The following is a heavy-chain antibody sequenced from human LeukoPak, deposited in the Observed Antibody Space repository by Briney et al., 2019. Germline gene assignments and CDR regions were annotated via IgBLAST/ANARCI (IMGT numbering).Heavy chain of an antibody. V-gene: IGHV3-53*01. J-gene: IGHJ4*02. D-gene: IGHD5-18*01. CDR1: GFTVSGNY. CDR3: ARRAGGYSHPYDY. Sequence: GGSLRLSCAVSGFTVSGNYMSWVRQAPGKGLEWVSLIYSGGTTYYADSVKGRFTISRDNSKNTLYLQMNGLRAEDTAVYYCARRAGGYSHPYDYWGQGILVTVSS. CDR2: IYSGGTT.